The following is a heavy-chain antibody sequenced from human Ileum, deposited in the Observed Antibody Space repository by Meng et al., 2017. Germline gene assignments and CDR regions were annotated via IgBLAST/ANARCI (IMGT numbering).Heavy chain of an antibody. V-gene: IGHV5-51*01. Sequence: GESLKISCKASRYTFTHHWIGWVRQLPGQGLEWMGIIFPGGSDIRYSPSFQGQVSLPVDRSTNTAYLQWSSLKTSDTAMYYCTRVGVSATTGFDYWGQGSRVTVSS. CDR1: RYTFTHHW. CDR3: TRVGVSATTGFDY. J-gene: IGHJ4*02. CDR2: IFPGGSDI. D-gene: IGHD1-1*01.